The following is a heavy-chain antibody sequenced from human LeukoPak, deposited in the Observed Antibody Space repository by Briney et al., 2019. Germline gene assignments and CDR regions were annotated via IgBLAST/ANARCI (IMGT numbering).Heavy chain of an antibody. CDR1: GYTFTSYD. D-gene: IGHD5-18*01. Sequence: ASVKVSCKASGYTFTSYDINWVRQATGQGLEWMGWMNPNSGNTGYAQKFQGRVTMTRNTSISTAYMELSSLRSEDTAVYYCARAGWSYGHYYYYYYGMDVWGQGTTVTVSS. CDR2: MNPNSGNT. V-gene: IGHV1-8*01. J-gene: IGHJ6*02. CDR3: ARAGWSYGHYYYYYYGMDV.